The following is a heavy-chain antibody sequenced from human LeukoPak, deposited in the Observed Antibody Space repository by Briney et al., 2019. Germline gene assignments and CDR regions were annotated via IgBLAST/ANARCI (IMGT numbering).Heavy chain of an antibody. J-gene: IGHJ4*02. CDR3: AKNTGYIVVVPAASAD. CDR1: GFTFSSYG. D-gene: IGHD2-2*01. Sequence: GGSLRLSCAASGFTFSSYGMHWVRQAPGKGLEWVAVISYDGSNKYYADSVKGRFTISRDNSKNTLYLQMNSLRAEDTAVYYCAKNTGYIVVVPAASADWGQGTLVTVSS. CDR2: ISYDGSNK. V-gene: IGHV3-30*18.